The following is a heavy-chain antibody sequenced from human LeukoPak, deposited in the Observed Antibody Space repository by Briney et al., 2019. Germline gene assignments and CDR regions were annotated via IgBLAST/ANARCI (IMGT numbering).Heavy chain of an antibody. CDR3: ARVRCSSTSCYGPLDY. J-gene: IGHJ4*02. CDR1: GYTFTGYY. D-gene: IGHD2-2*01. V-gene: IGHV1-2*02. CDR2: INPNSGGT. Sequence: ASVNVSCKASGYTFTGYYMHWVRQAPGQWLEWMGWINPNSGGTNYEQKFQGRVTMTRDTSISTAYMELSRLRSDDTAVYYCARVRCSSTSCYGPLDYWGQGTLVTVSS.